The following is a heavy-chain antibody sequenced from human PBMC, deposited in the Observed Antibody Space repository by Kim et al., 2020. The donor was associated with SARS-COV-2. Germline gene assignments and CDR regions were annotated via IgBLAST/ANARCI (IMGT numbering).Heavy chain of an antibody. CDR1: GYTFTSYA. V-gene: IGHV7-4-1*02. J-gene: IGHJ4*02. CDR2: INTNTGNP. CDR3: ARDLRFLEWLKFDY. Sequence: ASVKVSCKASGYTFTSYAMNWVRQAPGQGLEWMGWINTNTGNPTYAQGFTGRFVFSLDTSVSTAYLQISSLKAEDTAVYYCARDLRFLEWLKFDYWGQGTLVTVSS. D-gene: IGHD3-3*01.